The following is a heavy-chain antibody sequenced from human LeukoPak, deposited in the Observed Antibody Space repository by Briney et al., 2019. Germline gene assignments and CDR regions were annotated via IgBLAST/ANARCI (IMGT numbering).Heavy chain of an antibody. D-gene: IGHD4-17*01. V-gene: IGHV4-61*02. CDR3: ARDRYGDYYYYYYGLDV. J-gene: IGHJ6*02. CDR2: IYSSGST. CDR1: GGSISSGSYY. Sequence: SETLSLTCTVSGGSISSGSYYWSWVRQPAGKGLEWIGRIYSSGSTNYNPSLKSRVTISLDTSKNQFSLKLSSVTAADTAVYYCARDRYGDYYYYYYGLDVWGQGTTVTVSS.